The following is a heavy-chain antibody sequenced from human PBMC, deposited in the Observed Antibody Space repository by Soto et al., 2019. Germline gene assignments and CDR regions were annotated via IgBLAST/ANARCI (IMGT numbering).Heavy chain of an antibody. J-gene: IGHJ4*02. CDR2: TRNKANRYTT. Sequence: GGSPELSCASCRVSFCDHSVDWARKAPGKGLEWVARTRNKANRYTTEYAASVKGRFTIAREDSKNSLYLQMSSLQTEDTAVYYCGRVEDYNFWSGPHYCGQVTLVTV. V-gene: IGHV3-72*01. CDR1: RVSFCDHS. CDR3: GRVEDYNFWSGPHY. D-gene: IGHD3-3*01.